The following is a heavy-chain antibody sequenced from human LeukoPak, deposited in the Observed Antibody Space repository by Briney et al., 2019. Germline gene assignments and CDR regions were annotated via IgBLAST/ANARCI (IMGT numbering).Heavy chain of an antibody. CDR3: ARYIAAAASDSFDI. CDR1: GYTFTTYG. Sequence: ASVKVSCKASGYTFTTYGISWVRQAPGQGLEGMGWISPYNGNTNYAQKLQGRVTMTTDTSTSTAYMELRSLRSDDTAVYYCARYIAAAASDSFDIWGQGTMVTVSS. D-gene: IGHD6-13*01. J-gene: IGHJ3*02. CDR2: ISPYNGNT. V-gene: IGHV1-18*01.